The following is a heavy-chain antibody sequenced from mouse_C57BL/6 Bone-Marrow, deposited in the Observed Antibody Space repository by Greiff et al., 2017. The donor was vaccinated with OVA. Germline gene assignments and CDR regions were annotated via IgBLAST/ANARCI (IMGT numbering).Heavy chain of an antibody. J-gene: IGHJ2*01. D-gene: IGHD1-1*01. CDR3: ARDYYYGSSYSDY. CDR1: GYTFTSYW. CDR2: IYPGSGST. V-gene: IGHV1-55*01. Sequence: QVQLQQPGAELVKPGASVTLSCKASGYTFTSYWITWVKQRPGQGLEWIGDIYPGSGSTNYNEKFKSKATLTVDTSSSTAYMQLSSLTSEDSAVYFGARDYYYGSSYSDYWGQGTTLTVSS.